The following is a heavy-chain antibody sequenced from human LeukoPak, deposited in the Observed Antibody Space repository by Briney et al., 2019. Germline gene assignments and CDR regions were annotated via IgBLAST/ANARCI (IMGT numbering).Heavy chain of an antibody. CDR3: ARDLAGTTGPFDY. V-gene: IGHV3-48*03. J-gene: IGHJ4*02. Sequence: PGGCLRLSCAASGFTFSSYEFNWVRQAPGKGLEWISYISTSGNTIFYADSVKGRFAISRDSAKNSLYLQMNSLRAEDTAVYYCARDLAGTTGPFDYWAQGTLVTVSS. D-gene: IGHD4-17*01. CDR1: GFTFSSYE. CDR2: ISTSGNTI.